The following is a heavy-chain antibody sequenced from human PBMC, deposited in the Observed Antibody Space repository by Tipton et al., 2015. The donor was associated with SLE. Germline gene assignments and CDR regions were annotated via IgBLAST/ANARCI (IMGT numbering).Heavy chain of an antibody. Sequence: TLSLTCTVSGGSIRNSDYYYWAWIRQPPGEGLQWIGSMDHTESASTYYNPSLKSRVSISGDTSQNQFSLNLRSVTAADTAMYYCATSYGDFFAYWGQGTLVTVSS. J-gene: IGHJ4*02. CDR3: ATSYGDFFAY. CDR1: GGSIRNSDYY. CDR2: MDHTESAST. D-gene: IGHD4-17*01. V-gene: IGHV4-39*07.